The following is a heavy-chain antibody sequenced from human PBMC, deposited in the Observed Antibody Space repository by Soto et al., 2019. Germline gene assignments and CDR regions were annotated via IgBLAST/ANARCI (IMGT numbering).Heavy chain of an antibody. CDR1: GGSISSGGYS. D-gene: IGHD4-17*01. V-gene: IGHV4-30-2*01. CDR2: IHHSGST. CDR3: ARANYGDYGYGMDV. J-gene: IGHJ6*02. Sequence: QLQLQESGSGLVKPSQTLSLTCAVSGGSISSGGYSWSWIRQPPGSGLEGIGYIHHSGSTYYNPALMSRVTIAVDKSKDQFSLKLSSVTAADTAVYYCARANYGDYGYGMDVWGQGTTVTVSS.